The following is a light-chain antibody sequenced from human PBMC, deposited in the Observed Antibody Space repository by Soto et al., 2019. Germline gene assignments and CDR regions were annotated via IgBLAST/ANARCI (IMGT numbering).Light chain of an antibody. CDR3: QQYNTYPLT. CDR1: QTISNW. V-gene: IGKV1-5*01. Sequence: DIQMTQSPSTLSASVGDRVTITCRASQTISNWLAWYQQKTGKAPKVLIFDASTLDGGVPSRFSGCRSGTDFTLTISSLQPSDFATYYCQQYNTYPLTFGGGTKVDIK. CDR2: DAS. J-gene: IGKJ4*01.